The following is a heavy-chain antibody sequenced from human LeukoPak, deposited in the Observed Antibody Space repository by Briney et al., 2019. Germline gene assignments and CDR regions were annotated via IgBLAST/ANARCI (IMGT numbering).Heavy chain of an antibody. CDR2: ISSSSSYI. CDR3: ARDLLYYYDSSGPSGAFDI. J-gene: IGHJ3*02. D-gene: IGHD3-22*01. CDR1: GFTFSSYS. V-gene: IGHV3-21*01. Sequence: KTGGSLRLSCAASGFTFSSYSMNWARQAPGKGLEWVSSISSSSSYIYYADSVKGRFTISRDNAKNSLYLQMNSLRAEDTAVYYCARDLLYYYDSSGPSGAFDIWGQGTMVTVSS.